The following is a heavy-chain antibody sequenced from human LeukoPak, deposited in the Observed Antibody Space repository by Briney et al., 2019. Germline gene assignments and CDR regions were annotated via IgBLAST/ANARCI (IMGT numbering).Heavy chain of an antibody. V-gene: IGHV4-59*01. Sequence: SETLSLTCTVSGGSISSYYWSWIRQPPGKGLEWIGYIYYSGSTNYNPSLKSRVTISVDTSKNQFSLKLSSVTAADTAVYYCARDRRRSYYFDYWGQGTLVTVSS. CDR1: GGSISSYY. CDR2: IYYSGST. D-gene: IGHD1-26*01. J-gene: IGHJ4*02. CDR3: ARDRRRSYYFDY.